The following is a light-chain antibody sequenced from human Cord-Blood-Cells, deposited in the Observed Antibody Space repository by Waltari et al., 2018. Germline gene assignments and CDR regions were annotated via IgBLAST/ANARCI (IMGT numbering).Light chain of an antibody. V-gene: IGKV1-39*01. CDR2: AAS. CDR1: QSISRY. CDR3: QQSYSTPYT. Sequence: DIQMTQPPSSLSAPVVDRVTITCRASQSISRYLNWYQQKPGKDPKLLIYAASSLQSGVPSRFSGSGSGTDFTLTISSLEPEDFATYYCQQSYSTPYTFGPGTKVDIK. J-gene: IGKJ3*01.